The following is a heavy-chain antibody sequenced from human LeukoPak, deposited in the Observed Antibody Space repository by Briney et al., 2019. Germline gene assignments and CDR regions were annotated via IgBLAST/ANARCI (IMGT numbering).Heavy chain of an antibody. CDR3: ARDHPPLSDGGYYYYGMDV. J-gene: IGHJ6*04. CDR1: GGSFSGYY. V-gene: IGHV4-34*01. Sequence: SETLSLTCAVYGGSFSGYYWSWIRQPPGKGLEWIGEINHSGSTNYNPSLKSRVTISVDTSKNQFSLKLSSVTAADTAVYYCARDHPPLSDGGYYYYGMDVWGKGTTVTVSS. CDR2: INHSGST. D-gene: IGHD4-23*01.